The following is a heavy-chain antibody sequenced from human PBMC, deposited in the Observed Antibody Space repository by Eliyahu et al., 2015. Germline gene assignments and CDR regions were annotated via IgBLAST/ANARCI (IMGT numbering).Heavy chain of an antibody. V-gene: IGHV1-18*04. Sequence: SGYTFTSHSISWVRQAPGQGLEWMAWISAYNGNTNYAQKVQDRATVTTDASTSTAYMGPRSPGSDHTALYYCARGGGLTVVAFDIWGQGTMVTVSS. CDR1: GYTFTSHS. D-gene: IGHD4-23*01. CDR2: ISAYNGNT. J-gene: IGHJ3*02. CDR3: ARGGGLTVVAFDI.